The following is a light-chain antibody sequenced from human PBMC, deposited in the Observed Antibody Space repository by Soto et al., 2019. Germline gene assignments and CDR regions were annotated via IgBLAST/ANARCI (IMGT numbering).Light chain of an antibody. CDR1: QDIKNY. Sequence: DIQMTQSPSSLSASVGDRVTITCQASQDIKNYLNWYQQKSGKAPKLLIYDASDLETGVPSRFSGRGSGTDFTFTINSLQPEDIATYYCQQYDNLPLTVGGGTKVEIK. J-gene: IGKJ4*01. CDR2: DAS. CDR3: QQYDNLPLT. V-gene: IGKV1-33*01.